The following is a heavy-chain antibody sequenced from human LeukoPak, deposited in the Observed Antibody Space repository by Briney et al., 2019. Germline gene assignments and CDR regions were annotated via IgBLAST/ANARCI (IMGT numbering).Heavy chain of an antibody. CDR3: ARDNTPMVPSSPSY. J-gene: IGHJ4*02. CDR2: INPNSGGT. Sequence: ASVKVSCKASGYTFTGYYMHWVRQAPGQGLEWMGWINPNSGGTNYAQKFQGRVTMTRDTSISTAYMELRSLRSDDTAVYYCARDNTPMVPSSPSYWGQGTLVTVSS. CDR1: GYTFTGYY. V-gene: IGHV1-2*02. D-gene: IGHD5-18*01.